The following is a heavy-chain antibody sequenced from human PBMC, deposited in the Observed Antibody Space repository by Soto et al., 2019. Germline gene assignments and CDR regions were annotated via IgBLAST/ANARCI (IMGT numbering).Heavy chain of an antibody. CDR3: AKNIGEKLELFSMDV. Sequence: QSGGSLRLSCAASGFTFDDYTMHWVRQAPGKGLEWVSLISWDGGSAYYADSVKGRFTISRDNSKNSLYLQMNSLRTEDTALYYCAKNIGEKLELFSMDVWGQGTTVTVSS. J-gene: IGHJ6*02. V-gene: IGHV3-43*01. CDR1: GFTFDDYT. D-gene: IGHD6-6*01. CDR2: ISWDGGSA.